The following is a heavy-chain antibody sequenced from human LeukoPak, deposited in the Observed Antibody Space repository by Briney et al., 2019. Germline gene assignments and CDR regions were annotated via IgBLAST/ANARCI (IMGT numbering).Heavy chain of an antibody. J-gene: IGHJ4*02. D-gene: IGHD3-22*01. Sequence: SETLSLTCTVSGGSISSSSYYWGWIRQPPGKGLEWIGSIYYSGSTYYNPSLKSRATISVDTSKNQFSLKLSSVTAADTAVYYCARQNPHYYDPDYWGQGTLVTVSS. CDR3: ARQNPHYYDPDY. CDR1: GGSISSSSYY. V-gene: IGHV4-39*01. CDR2: IYYSGST.